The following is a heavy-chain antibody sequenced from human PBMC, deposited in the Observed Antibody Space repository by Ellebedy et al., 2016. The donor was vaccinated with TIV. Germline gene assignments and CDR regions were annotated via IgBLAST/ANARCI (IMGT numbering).Heavy chain of an antibody. J-gene: IGHJ4*02. D-gene: IGHD1-26*01. CDR2: ITHAGNI. Sequence: SETLSLXCAIYSGSSSYYFWTWIRQVPGKGLEWLGEITHAGNINYNPSLKSRVTISLDTSKKTQFSLNLSSVTAADTAIYYCTRGLPAAWELAGAWGQGALVTVSS. CDR1: SGSSSYYF. V-gene: IGHV4-34*01. CDR3: TRGLPAAWELAGA.